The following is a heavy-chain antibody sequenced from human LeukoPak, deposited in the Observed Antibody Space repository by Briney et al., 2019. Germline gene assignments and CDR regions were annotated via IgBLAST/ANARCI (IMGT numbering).Heavy chain of an antibody. D-gene: IGHD6-19*01. V-gene: IGHV3-21*04. CDR1: GFTFSNYA. Sequence: PGVSLRLSCAASGFTFSNYAMTWVRQAPGQGLEWVSSISSGTSYIYYADSVKGRFTISRDNAKNSLYLQMDSLSAEDTAFYYCAKNLGSGRYFPFDYWGQGTLVTVSS. CDR2: ISSGTSYI. J-gene: IGHJ4*02. CDR3: AKNLGSGRYFPFDY.